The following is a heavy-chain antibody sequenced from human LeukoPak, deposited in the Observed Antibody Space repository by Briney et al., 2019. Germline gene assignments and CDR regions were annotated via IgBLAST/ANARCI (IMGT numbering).Heavy chain of an antibody. CDR1: GGTFNSYA. CDR2: IIPIFGTA. J-gene: IGHJ6*02. CDR3: ARRHNNGMDV. Sequence: SVKVSRKASGGTFNSYAISWVRQAPGQGLEWMGGIIPIFGTANYAQKFQGRVTITADESTSTAYMELSSLRSEDTAVYYCARRHNNGMDVWGQGTTVTVSS. V-gene: IGHV1-69*13. D-gene: IGHD2-21*01.